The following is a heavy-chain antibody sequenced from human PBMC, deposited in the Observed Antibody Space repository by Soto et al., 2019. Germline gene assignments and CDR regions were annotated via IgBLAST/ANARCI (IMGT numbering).Heavy chain of an antibody. D-gene: IGHD4-17*01. CDR2: IIPILGIA. J-gene: IGHJ5*02. CDR3: ARKDYGDAAWFDP. CDR1: GGTFSSYT. V-gene: IGHV1-69*02. Sequence: QVQLVQSGAEVKKPGSSVKVSCKASGGTFSSYTISWVRQAPGQGLEWMGRIIPILGIANYAQKFQGRVTITADKSTSTAYMELSSLRSEDTAVYYWARKDYGDAAWFDPWGQGTLVTVSS.